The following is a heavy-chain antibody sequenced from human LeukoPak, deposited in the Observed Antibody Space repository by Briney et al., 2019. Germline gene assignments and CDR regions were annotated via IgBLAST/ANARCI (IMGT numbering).Heavy chain of an antibody. D-gene: IGHD3-22*01. CDR2: ISAYNGDT. CDR3: ARERSSGYNDAFDI. CDR1: GYTFTSYG. V-gene: IGHV1-18*01. Sequence: ASVKVSCKASGYTFTSYGITWVRQAPGQGLEWMGWISAYNGDTNYAQKLQGRVTMTTDTSTSTAYMELRSLRSDDTAVYYCARERSSGYNDAFDIWGQGTMVTVSS. J-gene: IGHJ3*02.